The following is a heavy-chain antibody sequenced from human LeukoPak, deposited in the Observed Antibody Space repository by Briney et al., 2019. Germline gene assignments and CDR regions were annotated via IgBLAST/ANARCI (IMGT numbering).Heavy chain of an antibody. Sequence: GASVKVSCKASGYTFTSYAMNWVRQAPGQGLEWMGWINTNTGNPTYAQGFTGRFVFSLDTSVSTAYLQISSLKAEDTAVYYCARGYCSGGSCYPDFDYWGQGTLVTVSS. D-gene: IGHD2-15*01. J-gene: IGHJ4*02. CDR1: GYTFTSYA. CDR2: INTNTGNP. V-gene: IGHV7-4-1*02. CDR3: ARGYCSGGSCYPDFDY.